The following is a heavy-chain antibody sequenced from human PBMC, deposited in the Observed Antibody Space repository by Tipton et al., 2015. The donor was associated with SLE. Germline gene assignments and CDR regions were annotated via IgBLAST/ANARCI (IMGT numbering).Heavy chain of an antibody. J-gene: IGHJ5*02. D-gene: IGHD1-26*01. CDR2: IYYSGST. Sequence: LRLSCTVSGYSISSGYYWGWIRQPPGKGLEWIGYIYYSGSTNYNPSPKSRVTISVDTSKNQFSLKLSSVTAADTVVYYCARVGGGFDPWGQGTLVTVSS. CDR1: GYSISSGYY. CDR3: ARVGGGFDP. V-gene: IGHV4-38-2*02.